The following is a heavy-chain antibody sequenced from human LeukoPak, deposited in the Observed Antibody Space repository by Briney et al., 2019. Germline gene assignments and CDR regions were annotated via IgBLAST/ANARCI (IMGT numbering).Heavy chain of an antibody. J-gene: IGHJ6*03. CDR1: GYTFSSYY. Sequence: ASVKVSCKASGYTFSSYYIHWVRQAPGQGLEWMGLINPSGGSTNYAQKFQGRVTMTRDTSTSTVYMELSSLRSEDTAVYHCARGPRITLIRGGQWYHYMDVWGKGTTVTISS. V-gene: IGHV1-46*01. CDR2: INPSGGST. CDR3: ARGPRITLIRGGQWYHYMDV. D-gene: IGHD3-10*01.